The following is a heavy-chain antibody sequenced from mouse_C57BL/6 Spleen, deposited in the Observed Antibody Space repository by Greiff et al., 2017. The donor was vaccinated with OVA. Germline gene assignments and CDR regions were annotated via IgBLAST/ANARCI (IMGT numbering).Heavy chain of an antibody. Sequence: VKVVESGPELVKPGASVKISCKASGYAFSSSWMNWVKQRPGKGLEWIGRIYPGDGDTNYNGKFKGKATLTADKSSSTAYMQLSSLTSEDSAVYFCARTGEYYFDYWGQGTTLTVSS. CDR3: ARTGEYYFDY. D-gene: IGHD4-1*01. CDR2: IYPGDGDT. CDR1: GYAFSSSW. J-gene: IGHJ2*01. V-gene: IGHV1-82*01.